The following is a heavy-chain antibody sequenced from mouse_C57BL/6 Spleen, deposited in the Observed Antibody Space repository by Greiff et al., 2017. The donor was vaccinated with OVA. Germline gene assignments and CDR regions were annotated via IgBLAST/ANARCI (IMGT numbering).Heavy chain of an antibody. J-gene: IGHJ4*01. V-gene: IGHV2-2*01. CDR2: LWGGGST. CDR1: VFSLATNG. CDR3: ARADQPYYAMED. Sequence: QLRGSGPALLHPSQSLSITFPPSVFSLATNGVHWFRRSPGRGREWLRVLWGGGSTDSNAAFISRLSISKDNSKSQVFFKMTSLQADDTAIYYCARADQPYYAMEDWGKGPSVTV.